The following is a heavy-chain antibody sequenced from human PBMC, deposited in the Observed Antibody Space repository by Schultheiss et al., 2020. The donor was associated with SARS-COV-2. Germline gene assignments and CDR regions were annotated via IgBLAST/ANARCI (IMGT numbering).Heavy chain of an antibody. V-gene: IGHV4-38-2*01. CDR3: ARGYGSGSYYPSPRYYYFGMDV. J-gene: IGHJ6*02. CDR1: GGSISSSNW. D-gene: IGHD3-10*01. Sequence: SETLSLTCAVSGGSISSSNWWSWIRQPPGKGLEWIGSIYHSGSTYYNPSLKSRVTISVDTSKNQFSLKLSSVTAADTAVYYCARGYGSGSYYPSPRYYYFGMDVWGQGTTVTVSS. CDR2: IYHSGST.